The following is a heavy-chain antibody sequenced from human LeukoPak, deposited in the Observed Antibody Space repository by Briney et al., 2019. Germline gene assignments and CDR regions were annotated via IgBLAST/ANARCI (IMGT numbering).Heavy chain of an antibody. Sequence: SETLSLTCTVSGGSISSYYWGWIRQPPGKGLEWLGYIYYSGSTEYNPSLNSRVTMSLDPSKNHLSLRLTSVTAADTAVYYCARVSGVGYSYGIADSWGQGLFITVSS. J-gene: IGHJ4*02. CDR2: IYYSGST. CDR3: ARVSGVGYSYGIADS. CDR1: GGSISSYY. V-gene: IGHV4-59*01. D-gene: IGHD5-18*01.